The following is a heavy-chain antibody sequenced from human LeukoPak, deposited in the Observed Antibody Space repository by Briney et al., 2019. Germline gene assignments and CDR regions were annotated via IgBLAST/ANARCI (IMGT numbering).Heavy chain of an antibody. CDR3: ARFGYCSSTSCSVGYYYYYYGMDV. CDR1: GYSFTSYW. V-gene: IGHV5-51*01. D-gene: IGHD2-2*01. J-gene: IGHJ6*02. CDR2: IYPGDSDT. Sequence: GESLKISCKGSGYSFTSYWIGWVCQMPGKGLEWMGIIYPGDSDTRYSPSFQGQVTISADKSISTAYLQWSSLKASDTAMYYCARFGYCSSTSCSVGYYYYYYGMDVWGQGTTVTVSS.